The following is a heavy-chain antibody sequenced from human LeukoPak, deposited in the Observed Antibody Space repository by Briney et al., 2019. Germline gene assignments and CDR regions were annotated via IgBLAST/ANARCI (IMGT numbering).Heavy chain of an antibody. Sequence: ASVKVSCRASGYTFISYGISRVRQAPGQGLEWMGWISGYNGNTNYAQNLQGRVTMTTDTSTSTAYMELRSLRSDDTAVYYCARGLGEVTAQSEQPKPRYFDLWGHGTQVTVSS. CDR1: GYTFISYG. V-gene: IGHV1-18*01. CDR3: ARGLGEVTAQSEQPKPRYFDL. D-gene: IGHD3-16*01. J-gene: IGHJ2*01. CDR2: ISGYNGNT.